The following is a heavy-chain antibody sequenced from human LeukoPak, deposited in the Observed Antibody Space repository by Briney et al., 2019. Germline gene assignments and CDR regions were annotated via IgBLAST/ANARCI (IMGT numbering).Heavy chain of an antibody. V-gene: IGHV3-30*04. D-gene: IGHD3-3*01. J-gene: IGHJ4*02. Sequence: GGSLRLSCAASGFTFSSYAMHWVRQAPGKGLEWVAVISYDGSNKYYADSVKGRFTISRDNSKNTLYLQMNSLRAEDTAVYYCARSRSSRFLEWLLPDYWGQGTLVTVSS. CDR1: GFTFSSYA. CDR2: ISYDGSNK. CDR3: ARSRSSRFLEWLLPDY.